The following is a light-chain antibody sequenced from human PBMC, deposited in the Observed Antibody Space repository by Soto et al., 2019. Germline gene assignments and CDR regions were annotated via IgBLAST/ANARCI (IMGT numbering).Light chain of an antibody. V-gene: IGKV3-20*01. Sequence: ENVLTQSPGTLSLSPGERATLSCRASQTVSSYLTGYQQRPGQAPRLLISGASKRATGMPDRFSGSGSGTDVTLTISRLEPEDFALYYCQQYGTSPSTFGQGTRLEIK. J-gene: IGKJ5*01. CDR2: GAS. CDR1: QTVSSY. CDR3: QQYGTSPST.